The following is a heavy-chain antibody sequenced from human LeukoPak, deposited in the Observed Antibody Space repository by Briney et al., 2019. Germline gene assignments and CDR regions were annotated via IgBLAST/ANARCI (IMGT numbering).Heavy chain of an antibody. CDR3: ARGVHWNYYYYYYMDV. CDR1: GGSFSGYY. D-gene: IGHD1-1*01. V-gene: IGHV4-34*01. J-gene: IGHJ6*03. CDR2: INHSGST. Sequence: SETLSLTCAVYGGSFSGYYWSWIRQPPGKGLEWIGEINHSGSTNYNPSLKSRVTISVDTSKNQFSLKLSSVTAADTAVYYCARGVHWNYYYYYYMDVWGKGTTVTVSS.